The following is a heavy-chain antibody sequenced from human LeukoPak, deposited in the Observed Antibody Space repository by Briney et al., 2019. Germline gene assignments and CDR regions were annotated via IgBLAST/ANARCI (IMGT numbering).Heavy chain of an antibody. D-gene: IGHD3-22*01. CDR2: ISWNSGSI. J-gene: IGHJ4*02. V-gene: IGHV3-9*01. Sequence: GRSLRLSCAASGFTFDDYAMHWVRQAPGKGLEWVSGISWNSGSIGYADSVKGQFTISRDNAKNSLYLQMNSLGAEDTALYYCAKDRGYDSSGYYYFDYWGQGTLVTVSS. CDR3: AKDRGYDSSGYYYFDY. CDR1: GFTFDDYA.